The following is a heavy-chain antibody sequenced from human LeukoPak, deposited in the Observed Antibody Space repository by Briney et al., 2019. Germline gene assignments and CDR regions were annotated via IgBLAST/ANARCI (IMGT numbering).Heavy chain of an antibody. V-gene: IGHV4-34*01. J-gene: IGHJ4*02. CDR2: INHSGST. CDR1: GGSFSGYY. D-gene: IGHD2-15*01. CDR3: VLGYCSGGSCQHSYYFDY. Sequence: SETLSLTCAVYGGSFSGYYWSWIRQPPGKGLEWIGEINHSGSTNYNPSLKSRVTISVDTSKNQFSLKLSSVTAADTAVYYCVLGYCSGGSCQHSYYFDYWGQGTLVTVSS.